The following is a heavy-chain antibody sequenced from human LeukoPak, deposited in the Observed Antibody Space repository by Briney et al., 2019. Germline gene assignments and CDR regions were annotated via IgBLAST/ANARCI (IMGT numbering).Heavy chain of an antibody. D-gene: IGHD6-19*01. Sequence: PGGSLRLSCAASGFTFSKYWMLWVRQAPGKGLENVSRINTDGTVTTYADSVKGRFTVSRDNADNTMFLQTNSVRDEDTAVYYCATKQWLAPPPDSWGQGTPVTVSS. CDR1: GFTFSKYW. CDR3: ATKQWLAPPPDS. J-gene: IGHJ4*02. V-gene: IGHV3-74*01. CDR2: INTDGTVT.